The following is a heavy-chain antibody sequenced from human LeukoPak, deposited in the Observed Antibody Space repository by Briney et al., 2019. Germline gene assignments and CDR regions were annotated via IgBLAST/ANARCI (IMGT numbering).Heavy chain of an antibody. V-gene: IGHV1-2*02. Sequence: ASVKVSCKASGYTFTSYAMNWVRQAPGQGLEWMGWINPNSGGTNYAQKFQGRVTMTRDTSISTAYMELSRLRSDDTAVYYCARDRGVVIGFDYWGQGTLVTVSS. CDR1: GYTFTSYA. CDR3: ARDRGVVIGFDY. D-gene: IGHD3-3*01. J-gene: IGHJ4*02. CDR2: INPNSGGT.